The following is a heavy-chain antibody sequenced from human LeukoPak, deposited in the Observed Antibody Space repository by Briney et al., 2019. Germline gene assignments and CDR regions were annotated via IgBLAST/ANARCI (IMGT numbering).Heavy chain of an antibody. CDR2: IYYSGST. D-gene: IGHD2-15*01. J-gene: IGHJ6*02. Sequence: SETLSLTCTVSGGSISSYYWSWIRQPPGKGLEWIGYIYYSGSTNYNPSLKSRVTISVDTSKNQFSLKLSSVTAADTAVYYCARHVSGGRLYGMDVWGQGTTVTVSS. CDR1: GGSISSYY. CDR3: ARHVSGGRLYGMDV. V-gene: IGHV4-59*08.